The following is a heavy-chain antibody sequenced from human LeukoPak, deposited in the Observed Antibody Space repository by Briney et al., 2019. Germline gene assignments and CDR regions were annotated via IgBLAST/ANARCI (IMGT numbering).Heavy chain of an antibody. CDR2: INPNSGGT. D-gene: IGHD3-10*01. Sequence: ASVKVSCKASGYTFTGHYMHWVRQGPGQGLEWMGWINPNSGGTNYAQKFQGRVTMTRDTSISTAYMELSRLRSDDTAVYYCARVRGITMVRGVPTVGYWGQGTLVTVSS. V-gene: IGHV1-2*02. J-gene: IGHJ4*02. CDR3: ARVRGITMVRGVPTVGY. CDR1: GYTFTGHY.